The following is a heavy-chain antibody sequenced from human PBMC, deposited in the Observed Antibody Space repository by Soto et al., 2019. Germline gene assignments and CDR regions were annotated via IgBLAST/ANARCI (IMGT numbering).Heavy chain of an antibody. J-gene: IGHJ3*01. CDR3: AGETSDYDFLTAPTTFDF. Sequence: QVQLQQWGAGLLKPSETLSLTCAVSGGSFSGYYWNWIRQPPGKGLEWIGEIDHSGSTTYNPSLKSRVTISVDTSKGDISLKLTSVTAADTAVYYCAGETSDYDFLTAPTTFDFWGQGTMVTVSS. V-gene: IGHV4-34*02. D-gene: IGHD3-9*01. CDR1: GGSFSGYY. CDR2: IDHSGST.